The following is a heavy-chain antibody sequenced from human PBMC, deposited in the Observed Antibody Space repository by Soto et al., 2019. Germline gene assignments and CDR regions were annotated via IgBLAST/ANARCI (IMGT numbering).Heavy chain of an antibody. Sequence: QVQLQQWGAGPLRPLETLSLTCGVSGGSFSGYYWAWIRQSPGKGLEWIGESNDRGSINYNPSLKSRVSISVDTSKNHYSLSLRSVTAADTAVYYCARESHDILTGPPWVWYFDLWGRGTLVTVSS. D-gene: IGHD3-9*01. CDR3: ARESHDILTGPPWVWYFDL. J-gene: IGHJ2*01. CDR1: GGSFSGYY. CDR2: SNDRGSI. V-gene: IGHV4-34*01.